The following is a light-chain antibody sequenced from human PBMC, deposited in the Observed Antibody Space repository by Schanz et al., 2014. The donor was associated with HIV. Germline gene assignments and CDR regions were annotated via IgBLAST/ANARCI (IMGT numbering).Light chain of an antibody. J-gene: IGKJ3*01. CDR1: QSVSSSY. V-gene: IGKV3-20*01. Sequence: EIVLTQSPGTLSLSPGERGTLSCRASQSVSSSYLVWYQQKPGQAPRLLIYGASSRATGIPDRFSGSGSGTDFTLTISRLEPEDFAVYYCQHYGSSPFTFGPGTKVDIK. CDR2: GAS. CDR3: QHYGSSPFT.